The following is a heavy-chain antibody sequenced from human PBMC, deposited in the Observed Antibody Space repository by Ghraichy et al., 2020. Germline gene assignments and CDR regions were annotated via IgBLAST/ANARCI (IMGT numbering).Heavy chain of an antibody. CDR3: ARDLPTGGMDV. CDR1: GFTFSSYA. D-gene: IGHD4-17*01. V-gene: IGHV3-30*04. Sequence: GGSLRLSCAASGFTFSSYAMHWVRQAPGKGLEWVAVISYDGSNKYYADSVKGRFTISRDNSKNTLYLQMNSLRAEDTAVYYCARDLPTGGMDVWGQGTTVTVSS. CDR2: ISYDGSNK. J-gene: IGHJ6*02.